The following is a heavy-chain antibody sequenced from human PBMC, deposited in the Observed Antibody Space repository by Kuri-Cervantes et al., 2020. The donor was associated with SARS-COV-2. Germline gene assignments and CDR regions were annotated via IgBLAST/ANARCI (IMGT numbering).Heavy chain of an antibody. J-gene: IGHJ6*03. CDR1: GYTYTSYG. CDR2: INPNSGGT. CDR3: ATPDTRYSDFWRNHGYYYYMDV. V-gene: IGHV1-2*02. Sequence: GSVKLSCKASGYTYTSYGISWMRQDPGQGLDCMRWINPNSGGTNYAQKFQGRVNMTRDTSISTAYMELSRLRSDDTAVYYCATPDTRYSDFWRNHGYYYYMDVWGQGTTVTVSS. D-gene: IGHD3-3*01.